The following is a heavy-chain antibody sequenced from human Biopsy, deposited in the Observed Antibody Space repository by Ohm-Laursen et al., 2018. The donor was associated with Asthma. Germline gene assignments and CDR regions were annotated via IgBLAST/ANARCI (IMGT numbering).Heavy chain of an antibody. Sequence: VASVKVSCNASGYNFISFAMHWVRQAPGQRLEWMGWVNTGNGDTKYSQKFQGRVTITRDTSASTAYMELRSLRSEDTATYYCARTYYDFLTGQVKDVFGVWGQGTMVTVSS. CDR1: GYNFISFA. J-gene: IGHJ3*01. CDR3: ARTYYDFLTGQVKDVFGV. D-gene: IGHD3-9*01. CDR2: VNTGNGDT. V-gene: IGHV1-3*04.